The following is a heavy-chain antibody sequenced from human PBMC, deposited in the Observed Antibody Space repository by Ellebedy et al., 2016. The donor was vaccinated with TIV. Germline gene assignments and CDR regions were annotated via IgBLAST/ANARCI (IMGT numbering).Heavy chain of an antibody. CDR2: IKSSSNPI. Sequence: GGSLRLSCAASGFTFRSYSMNWVRQAPGKGLEWVSHIKSSSNPIYYADSVKGRFIISRGNAKNSLYLQMNNLRDEDTAVYYCSRDGGRGGGNDFWGQGTLVIVSS. D-gene: IGHD3-16*01. V-gene: IGHV3-48*02. J-gene: IGHJ4*02. CDR3: SRDGGRGGGNDF. CDR1: GFTFRSYS.